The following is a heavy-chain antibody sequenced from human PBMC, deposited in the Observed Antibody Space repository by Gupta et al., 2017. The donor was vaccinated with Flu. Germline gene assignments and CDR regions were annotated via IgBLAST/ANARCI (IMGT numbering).Heavy chain of an antibody. V-gene: IGHV3-21*01. D-gene: IGHD5-18*01. Sequence: APGKGLEWVSSISSSSSYIYYADSVKGRFTISRDNAKNSLYLQMNSLRAEDTAVYYCARLDTAMRDYYGMDVWGQGTTVTVSS. J-gene: IGHJ6*02. CDR3: ARLDTAMRDYYGMDV. CDR2: ISSSSSYI.